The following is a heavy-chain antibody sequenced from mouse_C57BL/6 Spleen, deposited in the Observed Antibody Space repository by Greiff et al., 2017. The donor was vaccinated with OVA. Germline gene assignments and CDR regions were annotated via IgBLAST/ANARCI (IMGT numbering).Heavy chain of an antibody. CDR3: TRHYYGSSYEAMDY. CDR1: GYTFTDYE. J-gene: IGHJ4*01. CDR2: IDPETGGT. V-gene: IGHV1-15*01. D-gene: IGHD1-1*01. Sequence: QVQLQQSGAELVRPGASVTLSCKASGYTFTDYEMHWVKQTPVHGLEWIGAIDPETGGTAYNQKFKGKAILTADKSSSTAYMELRSLTSEDSAVYYGTRHYYGSSYEAMDYWGQGTSVTVSS.